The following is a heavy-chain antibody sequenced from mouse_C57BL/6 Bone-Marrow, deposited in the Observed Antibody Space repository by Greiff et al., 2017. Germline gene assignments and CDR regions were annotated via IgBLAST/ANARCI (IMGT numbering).Heavy chain of an antibody. Sequence: QVQLQQPGAELVKPGASVKLSCKASGYTFTSYWMQWVKQRPGQGLEWIGEIDPSDSYTNYNQKFKGKATLTVDTSSSTAYMQLSSLTSEDSAVYYCARGDCDYDSAWFAYWGQGTLVTVSA. V-gene: IGHV1-50*01. D-gene: IGHD2-4*01. CDR2: IDPSDSYT. J-gene: IGHJ3*01. CDR3: ARGDCDYDSAWFAY. CDR1: GYTFTSYW.